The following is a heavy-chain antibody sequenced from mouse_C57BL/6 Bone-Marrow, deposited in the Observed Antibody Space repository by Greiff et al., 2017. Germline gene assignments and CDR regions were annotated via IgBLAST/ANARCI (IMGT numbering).Heavy chain of an antibody. V-gene: IGHV3-1*01. D-gene: IGHD2-1*01. CDR1: GYSITSCYD. J-gene: IGHJ3*01. CDR3: AGGNFPSY. Sequence: DVQLQESGPGMVKPSPSLSLTCTVTGYSITSCYDWRWIRHFPGNILEWMGYINYSGSTNYNPSLKSRISITHDTSKNHFFLKLNSVTTEDTATYYCAGGNFPSYWGQGTLVTVSA. CDR2: INYSGST.